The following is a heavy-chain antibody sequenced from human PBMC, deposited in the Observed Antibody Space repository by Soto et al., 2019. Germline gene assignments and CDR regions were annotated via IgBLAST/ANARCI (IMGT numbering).Heavy chain of an antibody. D-gene: IGHD2-21*02. CDR3: ARDRGFVVVTAMSQFDP. CDR2: IIPIFGTA. CDR1: GGSFSMYA. J-gene: IGHJ5*02. V-gene: IGHV1-69*13. Sequence: SVKVSCKAAGGSFSMYAISCVLQSALQWLEWMGGIIPIFGTANYAQKFQGRVTITADESTSTAYMELSSLRSEDTAVYYCARDRGFVVVTAMSQFDPWGQGTLVTVSS.